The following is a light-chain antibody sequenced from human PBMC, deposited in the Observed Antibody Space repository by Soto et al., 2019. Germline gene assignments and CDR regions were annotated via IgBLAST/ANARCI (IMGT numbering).Light chain of an antibody. V-gene: IGKV3-15*01. CDR3: QQYRDSRT. J-gene: IGKJ1*01. Sequence: EIVMTQSPATLSVSPGERATLSCRASQSVSIKLAWYQRKPGQAPRLLIYDTSTRATGIPARFSGSGSGTDFTLTINRLEPEDFAVYYCQQYRDSRTFGQGTKADIK. CDR2: DTS. CDR1: QSVSIK.